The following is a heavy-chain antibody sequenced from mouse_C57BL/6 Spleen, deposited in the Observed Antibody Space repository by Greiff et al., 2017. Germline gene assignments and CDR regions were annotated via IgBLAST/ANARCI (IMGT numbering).Heavy chain of an antibody. CDR1: GFNIKNTY. CDR3: ARSVAYYSNYDYYFDY. D-gene: IGHD2-5*01. CDR2: IDPANGNT. J-gene: IGHJ2*01. Sequence: VQLQQSVAELVRPGASVKLSCTASGFNIKNTYMHWVKQRPEQGLEWIGRIDPANGNTKYAPKFQGKATITADTSSNTAYLQLSSLTSEDTAIYYGARSVAYYSNYDYYFDYWGQGTTLTVSS. V-gene: IGHV14-3*01.